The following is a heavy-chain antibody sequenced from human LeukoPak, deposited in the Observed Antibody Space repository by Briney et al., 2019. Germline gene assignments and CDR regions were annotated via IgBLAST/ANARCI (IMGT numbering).Heavy chain of an antibody. V-gene: IGHV4-59*01. CDR2: IYHSGSI. Sequence: SETLSLTCTVSGGSISPYYWSWIRQPPGKGLECVGYIYHSGSINYNPSLKSRLTISVDTSMNQFSLKLSSVTAADTAVYYCAKDGSSWPFFDSWGQGTLVTVSS. J-gene: IGHJ4*02. CDR1: GGSISPYY. CDR3: AKDGSSWPFFDS. D-gene: IGHD6-13*01.